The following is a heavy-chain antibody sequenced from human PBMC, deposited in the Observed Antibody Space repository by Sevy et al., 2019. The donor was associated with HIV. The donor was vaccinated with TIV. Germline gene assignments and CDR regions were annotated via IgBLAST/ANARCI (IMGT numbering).Heavy chain of an antibody. CDR3: TRDFTGFNGMDV. V-gene: IGHV3-30*03. D-gene: IGHD3-9*01. CDR1: GFSFSSYG. J-gene: IGHJ6*02. CDR2: ISYHGRNE. Sequence: GGCLRLSCAASGFSFSSYGMHWVRQAPGKGLEWLAVISYHGRNEFYGDSVKGRFTISRDNSKKTLYLQVNSLRAEDTVVYYCTRDFTGFNGMDVWGQGTMVTVSS.